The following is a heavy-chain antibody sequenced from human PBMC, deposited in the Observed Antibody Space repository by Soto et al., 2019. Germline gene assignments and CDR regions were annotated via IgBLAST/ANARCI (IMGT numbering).Heavy chain of an antibody. D-gene: IGHD3-22*01. J-gene: IGHJ4*02. V-gene: IGHV3-53*02. CDR1: GLTVSDTF. Sequence: EVRIVETGGGLIQPGGSLRLSCAASGLTVSDTFMSWVRQAPGKGLEWVSVIYSGITTHYADSVKGRFSMSRDNAKNTVYLQMSSLRAEDTAVYYCARTHYYDSHSRFDLWGQGTLVTVSS. CDR2: IYSGITT. CDR3: ARTHYYDSHSRFDL.